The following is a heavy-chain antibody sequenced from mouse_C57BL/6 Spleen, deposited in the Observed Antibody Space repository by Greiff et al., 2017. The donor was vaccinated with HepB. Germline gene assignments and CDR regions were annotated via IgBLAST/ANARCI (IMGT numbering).Heavy chain of an antibody. CDR2: IDPEDGET. Sequence: EVKLVESGAELVKPGASVKLSCTASGFNIKDYYMHWVKQRTEQGLEWIGRIDPEDGETKYAPKFQGKATITADTSSNTAYLQLSSLTSEDTAVYYCVPLYYYGSSSYAMDYLGQGTSVTVSS. CDR1: GFNIKDYY. V-gene: IGHV14-2*01. CDR3: VPLYYYGSSSYAMDY. D-gene: IGHD1-1*01. J-gene: IGHJ4*01.